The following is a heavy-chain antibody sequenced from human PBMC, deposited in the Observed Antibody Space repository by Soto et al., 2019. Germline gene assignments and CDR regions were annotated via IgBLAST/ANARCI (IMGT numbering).Heavy chain of an antibody. V-gene: IGHV3-73*01. D-gene: IGHD3-3*01. Sequence: PGGSLRLSCAASGFTFSGSAMHWVRQASGKGLEWVGRIRSKAVSYATAYSASVKGRFTISRDDSKNTAYLQMNSLKTEDTAVYYCTTRITIFGEVDVWGKGTTVTVSS. CDR2: IRSKAVSYAT. CDR1: GFTFSGSA. CDR3: TTRITIFGEVDV. J-gene: IGHJ6*04.